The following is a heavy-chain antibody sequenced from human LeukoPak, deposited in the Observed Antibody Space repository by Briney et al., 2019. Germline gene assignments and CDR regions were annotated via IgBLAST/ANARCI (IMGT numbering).Heavy chain of an antibody. CDR3: ASTLVAAHPDYFDY. CDR2: IYYSGST. Sequence: SETLSLTCTVSGGSISSSSYYWGWIRQPPGKGLEWIVSIYYSGSTCYNPPLTSRVTISVDTSTHPFSLKLSSVTAADTAVYSCASTLVAAHPDYFDYSGQGTLVTVS. J-gene: IGHJ4*02. D-gene: IGHD2-15*01. V-gene: IGHV4-39*07. CDR1: GGSISSSSYY.